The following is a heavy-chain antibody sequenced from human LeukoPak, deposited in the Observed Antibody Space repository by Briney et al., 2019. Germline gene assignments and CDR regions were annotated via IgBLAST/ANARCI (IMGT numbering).Heavy chain of an antibody. CDR1: GYTFTTYS. D-gene: IGHD3-22*01. J-gene: IGHJ4*02. Sequence: ASVTVSCTASGYTFTTYSMNWGGQGTGQGIEWMGWINTNTGNPTYAQGFTGRFVFSLDTSVSTAYLQISSLKAEDTAVYYCARGPERTRYYDSSGYQIDYWGQGTLVTVSS. CDR3: ARGPERTRYYDSSGYQIDY. CDR2: INTNTGNP. V-gene: IGHV7-4-1*02.